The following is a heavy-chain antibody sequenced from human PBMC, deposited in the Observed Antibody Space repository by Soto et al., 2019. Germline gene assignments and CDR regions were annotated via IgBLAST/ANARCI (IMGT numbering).Heavy chain of an antibody. Sequence: GGSLRLSCAASGFTFSSYAMSWARQAPGKGLGWVSAISGGGGGTYYADSVKGRFTISRDNSKNTLYLQMNSLRAEDTAVYYCVAMDGSGSYSLNYYYYMDVWGKGTTVTVSS. J-gene: IGHJ6*03. V-gene: IGHV3-23*01. CDR2: ISGGGGGT. D-gene: IGHD3-10*01. CDR1: GFTFSSYA. CDR3: VAMDGSGSYSLNYYYYMDV.